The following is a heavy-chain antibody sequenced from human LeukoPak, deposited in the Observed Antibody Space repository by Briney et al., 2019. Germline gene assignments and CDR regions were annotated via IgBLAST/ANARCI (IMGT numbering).Heavy chain of an antibody. CDR2: KNPNSGNT. J-gene: IGHJ4*02. V-gene: IGHV1-8*01. CDR3: AREGKWELLKPFDY. D-gene: IGHD1-26*01. CDR1: GYTFTSYD. Sequence: ASVKVSCKASGYTFTSYDINWVRQATGQGLEWMGWKNPNSGNTGYAQKFQGRVTMTRNTSISTAYMELSSLRSEDTAVYYCAREGKWELLKPFDYWGQGTLVTVSS.